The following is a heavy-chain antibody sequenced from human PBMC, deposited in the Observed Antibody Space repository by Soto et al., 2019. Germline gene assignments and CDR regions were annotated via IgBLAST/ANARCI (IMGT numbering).Heavy chain of an antibody. V-gene: IGHV4-34*01. CDR1: GGSFSGYY. Sequence: SETLSLTCAVYGGSFSGYYWSWIRQPPGKGLEWIGEINHSGSTNYNPSLKSRVTISVDTSKNQFSLKLSSVTAADTAVYYCAARPRGSYYGGNFDYWGQGTRITV. J-gene: IGHJ4*02. D-gene: IGHD1-26*01. CDR2: INHSGST. CDR3: AARPRGSYYGGNFDY.